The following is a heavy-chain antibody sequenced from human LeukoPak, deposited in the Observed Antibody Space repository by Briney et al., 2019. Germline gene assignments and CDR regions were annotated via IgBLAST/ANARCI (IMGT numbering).Heavy chain of an antibody. CDR2: ISWNSGSI. CDR1: GFTFDDYA. CDR3: AKDGSRVGATPFDY. J-gene: IGHJ4*02. D-gene: IGHD1-26*01. Sequence: SLRLSCAASGFTFDDYAMHWVRQAPGRGLEWVSGISWNSGSIGYADSVKGRFTISRDNAKNSLYLQMNSLRAEDTALYYCAKDGSRVGATPFDYWGQGTLVTVSS. V-gene: IGHV3-9*01.